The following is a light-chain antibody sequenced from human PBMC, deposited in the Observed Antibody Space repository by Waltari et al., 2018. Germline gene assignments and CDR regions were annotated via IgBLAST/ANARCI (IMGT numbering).Light chain of an antibody. CDR3: SSWDKNLVAVV. CDR1: HNNVVNQG. Sequence: QAGLTQPPSVSRALGQTATVTCTGNHNNVVNQGVPWLQHHQGHPPKLPSYRNDNRPSGISERFSASRSGNTASLTITGLQPDDEADYYCSSWDKNLVAVVFGGGTKVTVL. V-gene: IGLV10-54*04. J-gene: IGLJ3*02. CDR2: RND.